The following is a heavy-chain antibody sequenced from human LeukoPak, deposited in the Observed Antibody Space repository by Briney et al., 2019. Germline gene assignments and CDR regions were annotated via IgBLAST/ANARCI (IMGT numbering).Heavy chain of an antibody. CDR1: GGSISGYY. J-gene: IGHJ4*02. Sequence: SETLSLTCTVSGGSISGYYWSWIRQPAGKGLEWVGRIYTSGTSNYNPSLKSRVTMSVDTSKNQFSVKLSSVTAADTAVYYCARGDFWSGFYNYWGQGTLVTVSS. D-gene: IGHD3-3*01. CDR2: IYTSGTS. V-gene: IGHV4-4*07. CDR3: ARGDFWSGFYNY.